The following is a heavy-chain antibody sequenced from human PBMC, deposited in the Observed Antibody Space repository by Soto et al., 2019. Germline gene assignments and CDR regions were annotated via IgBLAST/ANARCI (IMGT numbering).Heavy chain of an antibody. D-gene: IGHD3-3*01. J-gene: IGHJ4*02. CDR1: GYTFTSYA. CDR3: ASGAGYYDFWSGYSYFDY. Sequence: QVPLVQSGAEVKKPGASVKVSCKASGYTFTSYAMHWVRQAPGQRLEWMGWINAGNGNTKYSQKFQGRVTITRDTSASTAYMELSSLRSEDTAVYYCASGAGYYDFWSGYSYFDYWGQGTLVTVSS. CDR2: INAGNGNT. V-gene: IGHV1-3*01.